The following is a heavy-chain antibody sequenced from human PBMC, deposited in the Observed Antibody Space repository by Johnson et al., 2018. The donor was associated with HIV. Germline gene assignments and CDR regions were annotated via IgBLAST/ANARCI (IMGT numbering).Heavy chain of an antibody. V-gene: IGHV3-30*02. D-gene: IGHD2-2*01. CDR3: AKESPREYQLPTDAFDI. CDR1: GFTFNTYG. J-gene: IGHJ3*02. CDR2: IRYDGNSK. Sequence: QVQLVESGGGVVQPGGSLRLSCAASGFTFNTYGMDLVRQAPGKGLEWVAFIRYDGNSKYYIDSVKGRFTISRDNAKNSLYLQMNSLRAEDTAVYYCAKESPREYQLPTDAFDIWGQGTMVTVSS.